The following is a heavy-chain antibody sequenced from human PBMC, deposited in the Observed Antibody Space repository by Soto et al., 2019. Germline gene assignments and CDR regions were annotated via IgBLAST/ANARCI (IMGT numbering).Heavy chain of an antibody. CDR2: VYYSGAA. CDR1: GGAITSDF. V-gene: IGHV4-59*01. Sequence: QVQLQESGPGLVKPSETLSLTCNVSGGAITSDFWSWIRQPPGKGLEWIGYVYYSGAADYTPSLKPRVTLSIATSKTQFSLRLASATAADTGVYYCARDHGSYPNTWGQGILVTVSS. CDR3: ARDHGSYPNT. D-gene: IGHD3-16*02. J-gene: IGHJ1*01.